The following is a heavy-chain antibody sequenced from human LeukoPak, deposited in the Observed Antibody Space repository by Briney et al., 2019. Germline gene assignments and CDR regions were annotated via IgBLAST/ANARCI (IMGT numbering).Heavy chain of an antibody. CDR2: IYYSGRT. V-gene: IGHV4-61*01. J-gene: IGHJ4*02. Sequence: PSETLSLSCTVSGGSFSSGSYFWNWMRQPPGKGLEWIGYIYYSGRTNYNPSLKSRVSISVDTSKNQFSLKLSSVTAADTAVYYCARHSREHIVVVTAIAYWGQGTLVTVSS. CDR1: GGSFSSGSYF. D-gene: IGHD2-21*02. CDR3: ARHSREHIVVVTAIAY.